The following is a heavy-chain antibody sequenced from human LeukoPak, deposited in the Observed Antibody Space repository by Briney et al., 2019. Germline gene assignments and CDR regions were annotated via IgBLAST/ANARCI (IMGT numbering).Heavy chain of an antibody. J-gene: IGHJ4*02. D-gene: IGHD3-22*01. Sequence: SETLSLTCGVYGGSFSGYYWSWIRQPAGKGLEWIGRIYTSGSTNYSPSLKSRVTISVDTSRNQFSLNLTSVTAADTAMYYCAREQWAYRSYYASSGYHDYWGQGTLVTVSS. CDR3: AREQWAYRSYYASSGYHDY. CDR2: IYTSGST. V-gene: IGHV4-4*07. CDR1: GGSFSGYY.